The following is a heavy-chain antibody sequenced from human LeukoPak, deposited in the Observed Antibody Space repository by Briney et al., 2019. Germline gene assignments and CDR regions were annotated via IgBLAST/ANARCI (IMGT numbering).Heavy chain of an antibody. CDR3: ASIAAVVAATHYFDY. J-gene: IGHJ4*02. CDR1: GGSFSGYY. V-gene: IGHV4-34*01. CDR2: INHSGST. Sequence: PSETLSLTCAVYGGSFSGYYWSGIRQPPGKGLEWIGEINHSGSTNYNPSLKSRVTISVDTSKNQFSLKLSSVTAADTAVYYCASIAAVVAATHYFDYWGQGTLVTVSS. D-gene: IGHD2-15*01.